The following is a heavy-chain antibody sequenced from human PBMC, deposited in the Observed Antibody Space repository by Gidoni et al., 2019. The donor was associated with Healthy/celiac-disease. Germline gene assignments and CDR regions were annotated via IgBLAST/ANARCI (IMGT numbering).Heavy chain of an antibody. CDR2: ISWDGGST. J-gene: IGHJ4*02. V-gene: IGHV3-43*01. D-gene: IGHD3-22*01. CDR1: GFPVDDYT. CDR3: AKDYYDSSGIDY. Sequence: EVQLVEAGGVVVQPGGSLRLSCGASGFPVDDYTMHWVRQAPGKGLEWGSLISWDGGSTYYADSVKGRFNISRDNSKNSLYLQRNSLRTEDTALYYCAKDYYDSSGIDYWGQGTLVTVSS.